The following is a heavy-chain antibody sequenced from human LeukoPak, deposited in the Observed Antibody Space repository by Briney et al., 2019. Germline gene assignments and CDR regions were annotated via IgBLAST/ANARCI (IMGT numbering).Heavy chain of an antibody. Sequence: PGGSLRLSCAASGFTFSSYAMNWVRQAPGKGLEWVSAIRSVDGRTYYADSVKGRFTISRDNSKNTLYLQMSSLRAEDTAVYYCAKGYYDVLTGSDFWGQGAPVTVSS. CDR2: IRSVDGRT. D-gene: IGHD3-9*01. J-gene: IGHJ4*02. CDR3: AKGYYDVLTGSDF. CDR1: GFTFSSYA. V-gene: IGHV3-23*01.